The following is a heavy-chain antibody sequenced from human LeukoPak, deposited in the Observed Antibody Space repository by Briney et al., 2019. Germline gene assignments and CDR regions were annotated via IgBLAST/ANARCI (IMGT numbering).Heavy chain of an antibody. CDR3: ARRGYPVYYYYMDV. CDR1: GGTFSSYA. J-gene: IGHJ6*03. V-gene: IGHV1-69*05. Sequence: GASVKVSCKASGGTFSSYAISWVRQAPGQGLEWMGGIIPIFGTANYAQKFQGRVTMTTDTSTTTAYMELRSLRSDDTAVYYCARRGYPVYYYYMDVWGKGTTVTISS. D-gene: IGHD5-12*01. CDR2: IIPIFGTA.